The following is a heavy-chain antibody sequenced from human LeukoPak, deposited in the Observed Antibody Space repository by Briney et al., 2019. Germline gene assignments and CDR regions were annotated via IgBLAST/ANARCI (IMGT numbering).Heavy chain of an antibody. Sequence: GASVKVSCKASGYTFTGYYMHWVRQAPGQGLEWMRSINPNSGGTNYAQKFQGRVTMTRDTSISIAYMELSRLRSDDTAVYYCARDGRNYYDSSGYSYWAYWGQGTLVTVSS. V-gene: IGHV1-2*02. CDR1: GYTFTGYY. CDR3: ARDGRNYYDSSGYSYWAY. J-gene: IGHJ4*02. CDR2: INPNSGGT. D-gene: IGHD3-22*01.